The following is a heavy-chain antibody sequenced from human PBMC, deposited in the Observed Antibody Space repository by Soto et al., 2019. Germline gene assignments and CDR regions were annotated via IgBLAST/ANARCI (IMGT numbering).Heavy chain of an antibody. V-gene: IGHV1-69*06. CDR1: GGTFSSYA. J-gene: IGHJ6*02. Sequence: ASVKVSCKASGGTFSSYAISWVRQAPGQGLEWMGGIIPIFGTANYAQKFQGRVTITADKSTSTAYMELSSLRSEDTAVYYCARSLLIAAVRGTDDYGMDVWGQGTTVTVSS. CDR3: ARSLLIAAVRGTDDYGMDV. CDR2: IIPIFGTA. D-gene: IGHD6-13*01.